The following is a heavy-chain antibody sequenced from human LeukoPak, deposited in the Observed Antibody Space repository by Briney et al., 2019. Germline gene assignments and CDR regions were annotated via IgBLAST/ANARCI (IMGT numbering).Heavy chain of an antibody. V-gene: IGHV1-69*04. CDR3: ARDPDYYGSGPFDY. J-gene: IGHJ4*02. Sequence: ASVKVSCEAPGGTFSSYAISWVRQAPGQGLEWMGRIIPILGIANYAQKFQGRVTFTADKSTSTAYMELSSLRSEDTAVYYCARDPDYYGSGPFDYWGQGTLVTVSS. CDR2: IIPILGIA. D-gene: IGHD3-10*01. CDR1: GGTFSSYA.